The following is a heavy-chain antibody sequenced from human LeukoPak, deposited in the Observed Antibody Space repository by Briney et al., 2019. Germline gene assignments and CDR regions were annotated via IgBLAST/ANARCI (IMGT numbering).Heavy chain of an antibody. V-gene: IGHV3-74*01. D-gene: IGHD2-2*01. CDR2: INTDGSNT. CDR1: GFTFSNAW. Sequence: GGSLRLSCAGSGFTFSNAWMSWVRQAPGKGLVWVSRINTDGSNTNYADSVKGRFTVSRDNAENTLYLQMNSLRAEDTAVYYCARAEDCSSTSCPRAFDIWGQGTMVTVSS. J-gene: IGHJ3*02. CDR3: ARAEDCSSTSCPRAFDI.